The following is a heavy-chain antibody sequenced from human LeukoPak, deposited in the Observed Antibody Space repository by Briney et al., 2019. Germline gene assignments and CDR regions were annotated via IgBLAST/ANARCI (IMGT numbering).Heavy chain of an antibody. Sequence: PGGSLRLSCAASGFTFSNYAMSWVRQAPGKGLEWVSYISSSGSTIYYADSVKGRFTISRDNAKNSLYLQMNSLRAEDTAVYYCARGLRFLEWLFPFDYWGQGTLVTVSS. J-gene: IGHJ4*02. CDR1: GFTFSNYA. D-gene: IGHD3-3*01. CDR2: ISSSGSTI. V-gene: IGHV3-48*03. CDR3: ARGLRFLEWLFPFDY.